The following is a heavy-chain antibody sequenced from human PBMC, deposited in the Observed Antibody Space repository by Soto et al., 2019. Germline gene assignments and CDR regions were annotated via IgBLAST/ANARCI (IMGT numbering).Heavy chain of an antibody. Sequence: GGSLRLSCAASGFTFSSYGMHWVRQAPGKGLEWVSFISSSSSNIYYADSVKGRFTISRDNAKNSLYLQMNSLRAEDTAVYYCARLFSAAAFDIWGQGTMVTVSS. CDR1: GFTFSSYG. D-gene: IGHD3-9*01. CDR2: ISSSSSNI. J-gene: IGHJ3*02. CDR3: ARLFSAAAFDI. V-gene: IGHV3-21*01.